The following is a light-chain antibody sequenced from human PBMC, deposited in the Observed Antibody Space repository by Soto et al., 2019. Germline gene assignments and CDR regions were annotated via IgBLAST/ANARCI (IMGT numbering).Light chain of an antibody. J-gene: IGLJ1*01. CDR2: SNN. V-gene: IGLV1-44*01. CDR1: SSHIGSNT. CDR3: AAWDDSLNGLYV. Sequence: QSVLTQPPSASGTPGQRVIISCSGSSSHIGSNTVNWYQQLPGTAPKLLIYSNNQRPSGVPDRFSGSKSGTSASLAISGLQSEDEADYYWAAWDDSLNGLYVFGTGTKVTVL.